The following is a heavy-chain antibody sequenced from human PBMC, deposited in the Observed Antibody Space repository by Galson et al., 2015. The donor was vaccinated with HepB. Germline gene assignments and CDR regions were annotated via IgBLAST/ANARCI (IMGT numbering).Heavy chain of an antibody. V-gene: IGHV3-30*18. CDR2: ISYDGSNK. J-gene: IGHJ4*02. Sequence: SLRLSCAASGFTFSSYGMHWVRQAPGKGLEWVAVISYDGSNKYYADSVKGRFTISKDNSKNTLYLQMNSLRAEDTAVYYCAKAGGGYCSSTSCYTGRFDYWGQGTLVTVSS. CDR1: GFTFSSYG. CDR3: AKAGGGYCSSTSCYTGRFDY. D-gene: IGHD2-2*02.